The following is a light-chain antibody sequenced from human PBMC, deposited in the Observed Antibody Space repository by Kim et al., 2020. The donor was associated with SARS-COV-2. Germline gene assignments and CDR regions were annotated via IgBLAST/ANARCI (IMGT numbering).Light chain of an antibody. CDR3: QQYNSYSWT. Sequence: ASVGDRVTITCRASQNINGWLAWFEQKPGKAPKVLIYKVSNLESGVPSRFSGSGSGTEFTLTISSLQPDDFATYYCQQYNSYSWTFGQGTKVDIK. CDR1: QNINGW. J-gene: IGKJ1*01. V-gene: IGKV1-5*03. CDR2: KVS.